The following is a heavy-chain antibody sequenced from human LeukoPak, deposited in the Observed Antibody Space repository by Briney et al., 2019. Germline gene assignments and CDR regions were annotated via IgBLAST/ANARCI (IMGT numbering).Heavy chain of an antibody. CDR1: GGSISSNSYY. CDR3: VSNGWYSLEY. D-gene: IGHD6-19*01. J-gene: IGHJ4*02. Sequence: SETLSLTCAVSGGSISSNSYYWGWIRQPPGKGLEWIGRIYYSGSTYYNPSLKSRVTISVDKSKNQLSLRLNSVTAADTAVYYCVSNGWYSLEYWGQGTLVTVSS. V-gene: IGHV4-39*07. CDR2: IYYSGST.